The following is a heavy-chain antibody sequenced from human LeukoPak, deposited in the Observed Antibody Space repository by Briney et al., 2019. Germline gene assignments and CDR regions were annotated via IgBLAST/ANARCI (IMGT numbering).Heavy chain of an antibody. Sequence: SETLSLTCTVSGGSVTSTTYYWGCIRQPPGGGWEWITYVGYSGSTYCNPSLKSRVTMSVDTSKSQFSLTMTSVTAADTAVYYCARLRKGSYFDYIFDYWGQGTLATVSS. CDR2: VGYSGST. D-gene: IGHD3-9*01. V-gene: IGHV4-39*01. CDR1: GGSVTSTTYY. CDR3: ARLRKGSYFDYIFDY. J-gene: IGHJ4*02.